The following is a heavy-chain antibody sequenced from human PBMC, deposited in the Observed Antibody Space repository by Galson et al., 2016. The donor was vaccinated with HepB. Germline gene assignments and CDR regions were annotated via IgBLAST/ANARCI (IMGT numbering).Heavy chain of an antibody. D-gene: IGHD4-17*01. CDR1: GFTFTNYG. Sequence: SLRLSCAASGFTFTNYGMHWVRQAPGKGLEWVALISYDGNDRFYGDSVKGRFTISGDNSKNTLYLQMNSLTPEDTAVYNCAKVSGDNGFGRSLPFPPWGQGTLVTVSS. J-gene: IGHJ5*02. CDR2: ISYDGNDR. CDR3: AKVSGDNGFGRSLPFPP. V-gene: IGHV3-30*18.